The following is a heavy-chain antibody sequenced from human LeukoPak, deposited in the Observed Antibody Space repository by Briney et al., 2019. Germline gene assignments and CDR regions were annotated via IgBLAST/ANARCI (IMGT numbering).Heavy chain of an antibody. CDR1: GYTFTSYG. CDR3: ARGYDFWSGGYYYMDV. CDR2: ISAYNGNT. J-gene: IGHJ6*03. V-gene: IGHV1-18*01. D-gene: IGHD3-3*01. Sequence: ASVKVSCKASGYTFTSYGISWVRQAPGQGRVWMGWISAYNGNTNYAQKLQGRVTMTTDTPTSTAYMELRSLRSDDTAVYYCARGYDFWSGGYYYMDVWGKGTTVTVSS.